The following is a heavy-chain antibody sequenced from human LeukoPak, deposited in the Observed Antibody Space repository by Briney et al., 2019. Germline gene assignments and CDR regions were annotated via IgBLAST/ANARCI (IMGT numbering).Heavy chain of an antibody. J-gene: IGHJ5*02. CDR3: ARGHSAYDFRVS. Sequence: GGSLRLSCSASGFSFGDYNMIWFRQAPGKGLEWVSFIGRSNNIDYADSVKGRFTISRDNAKASLYLQMNSLRAEDTAVYFCARGHSAYDFRVSWGQGTLVTVSS. D-gene: IGHD5-12*01. CDR2: IGRSNNI. V-gene: IGHV3-69-1*01. CDR1: GFSFGDYN.